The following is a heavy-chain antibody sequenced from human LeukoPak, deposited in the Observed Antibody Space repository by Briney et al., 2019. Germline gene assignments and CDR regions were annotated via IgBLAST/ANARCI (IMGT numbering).Heavy chain of an antibody. V-gene: IGHV4-38-2*02. CDR3: ARESVEGSAGDYGDFFDY. D-gene: IGHD4-17*01. Sequence: PSETLSLTCAVSGYSISSGYYWGWIRPPPGKGLEWIGSIYHSGSTYYNPSLKSRVTISVDTSKNQFSLKLSSVTAADTAVYYCARESVEGSAGDYGDFFDYWGQGTLVTVSS. J-gene: IGHJ4*02. CDR2: IYHSGST. CDR1: GYSISSGYY.